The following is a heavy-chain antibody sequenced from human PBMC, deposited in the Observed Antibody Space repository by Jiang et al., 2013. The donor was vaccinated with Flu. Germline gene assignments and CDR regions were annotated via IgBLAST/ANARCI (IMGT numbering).Heavy chain of an antibody. V-gene: IGHV1-3*01. J-gene: IGHJ6*02. D-gene: IGHD4-17*01. CDR2: INGGNGNT. Sequence: SGAEVKKPGASVRISCKASGYIFTTFAMQLVRQAPGQGLEWMGWINGGNGNTKYSQKFQDRMFISAETSADTVHLDLTSLRSEDTAVYYCARDKGPIYGDSSLGLDAWGQGTTVRVSS. CDR3: ARDKGPIYGDSSLGLDA. CDR1: GYIFTTFA.